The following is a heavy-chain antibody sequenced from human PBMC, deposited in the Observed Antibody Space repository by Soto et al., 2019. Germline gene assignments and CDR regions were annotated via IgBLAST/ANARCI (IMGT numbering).Heavy chain of an antibody. Sequence: QVQLVESGGGVVQPGRSLRLSCAASGFTFSSYAMHWVRQAPGKGLEWVAVISYDGSNKYYADSVKGRFTISRDNSKNTLNLQMNSLGAEDTAVYYCARGGALLWFGVLWYWGQGTLVTVSS. CDR2: ISYDGSNK. CDR3: ARGGALLWFGVLWY. D-gene: IGHD3-10*01. V-gene: IGHV3-30-3*01. CDR1: GFTFSSYA. J-gene: IGHJ4*02.